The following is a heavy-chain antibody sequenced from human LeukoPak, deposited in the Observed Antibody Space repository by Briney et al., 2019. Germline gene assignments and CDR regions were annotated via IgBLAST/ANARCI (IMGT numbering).Heavy chain of an antibody. CDR2: IWYDGSNK. Sequence: GGSLRLSCAASGFTFSSYGMHWVRQAPGKGLEWVAVIWYDGSNKYYADSVKGRFTISRDNSKNTLYLQMNSLRAEDTAVYYCARPIPMSGGFDIWGQGTMVTVSS. CDR1: GFTFSSYG. D-gene: IGHD3-10*02. V-gene: IGHV3-33*01. J-gene: IGHJ3*02. CDR3: ARPIPMSGGFDI.